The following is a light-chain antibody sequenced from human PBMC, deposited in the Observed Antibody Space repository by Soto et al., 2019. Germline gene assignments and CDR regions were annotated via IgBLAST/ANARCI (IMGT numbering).Light chain of an antibody. CDR2: LEGTGSY. CDR1: SGHSRYT. Sequence: QPVLTQSSSASASLGSSVKLTGTLSSGHSRYTIVWHQLQPGKAPRYLMRLEGTGSYNKGSGVPDRFSGSSSGADRYLTISNLQSEDEADYYCETWDSNIAVFGGGTQLTVL. V-gene: IGLV4-60*03. J-gene: IGLJ7*01. CDR3: ETWDSNIAV.